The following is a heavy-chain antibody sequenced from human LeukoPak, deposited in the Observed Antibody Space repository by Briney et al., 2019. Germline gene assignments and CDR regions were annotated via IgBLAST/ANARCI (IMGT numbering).Heavy chain of an antibody. Sequence: SETLSVTCTVSGGSISSSSYYWGWIRQPPGKGLEWIGSIYYSGSTYYNPSLKSRVTISVDTSKNQFSLKLSSVTAADTAVYYCARHGTSSGYDIGYWGQGTLVTVSS. CDR1: GGSISSSSYY. V-gene: IGHV4-39*01. D-gene: IGHD3-22*01. CDR3: ARHGTSSGYDIGY. CDR2: IYYSGST. J-gene: IGHJ4*02.